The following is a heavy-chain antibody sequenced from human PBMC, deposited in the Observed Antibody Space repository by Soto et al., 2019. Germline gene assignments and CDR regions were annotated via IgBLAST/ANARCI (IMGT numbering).Heavy chain of an antibody. CDR3: ARHRRYYDILTGYYNPYYFDY. V-gene: IGHV4-59*08. D-gene: IGHD3-9*01. CDR1: GGSISSYY. Sequence: QVQLQESGPGLVKPSETLSLTCTVSGGSISSYYWSWIRQPPGKGLEWIGYIYYSGSTNYNPSLTSRVTISVATSNNLFSLKLSSVTAADTAVYYCARHRRYYDILTGYYNPYYFDYWGQGTLVTVSS. J-gene: IGHJ4*02. CDR2: IYYSGST.